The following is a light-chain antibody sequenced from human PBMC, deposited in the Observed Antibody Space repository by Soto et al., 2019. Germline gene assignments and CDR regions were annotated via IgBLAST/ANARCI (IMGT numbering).Light chain of an antibody. CDR1: QSISSW. J-gene: IGKJ1*01. CDR3: QQYNTYPWT. Sequence: DIQMTQSPSTLSASVGDRVTITCRASQSISSWLAWYQQRPGKAPNLLIYKASSLESGVPSSFSGSGSGTEFPLTISSLQPDDFATYYCQQYNTYPWTFGQGTKLEIK. CDR2: KAS. V-gene: IGKV1-5*03.